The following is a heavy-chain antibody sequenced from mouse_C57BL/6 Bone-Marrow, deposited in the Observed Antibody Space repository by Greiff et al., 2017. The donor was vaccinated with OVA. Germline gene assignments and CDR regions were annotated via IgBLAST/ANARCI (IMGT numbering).Heavy chain of an antibody. V-gene: IGHV5-4*01. Sequence: EVQLQESGGGLVKPGGSLKLSCAASGFTFSSYAMSWVRQTPEKRLEWVATISDGGSYTYYPDNVKGRFTISRDNAKNNLYLQMSHLKSEDTAMYYCARAGYDGYYNYWGQGTTLTVSS. CDR3: ARAGYDGYYNY. CDR1: GFTFSSYA. J-gene: IGHJ2*01. CDR2: ISDGGSYT. D-gene: IGHD2-3*01.